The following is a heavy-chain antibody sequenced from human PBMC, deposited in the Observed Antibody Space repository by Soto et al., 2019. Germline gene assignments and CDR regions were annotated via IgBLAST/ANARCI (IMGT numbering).Heavy chain of an antibody. CDR3: ARDWGGLGY. CDR1: GFTFSNYW. D-gene: IGHD3-10*01. CDR2: IINDGREK. Sequence: GVSLRLSCAASGFTFSNYWMTWVRQAPGRGLEWVANIINDGREKSYVDSVKGRFIISRDNAKNSLYLEMNGLRVEDTAVYYCARDWGGLGYWGQGTLVTVSS. J-gene: IGHJ4*02. V-gene: IGHV3-7*03.